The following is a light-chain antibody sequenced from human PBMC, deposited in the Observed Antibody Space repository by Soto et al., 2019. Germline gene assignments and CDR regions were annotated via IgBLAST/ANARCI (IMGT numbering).Light chain of an antibody. CDR1: SSDVGGYNY. J-gene: IGLJ3*02. Sequence: QSALTQPRSVSGSPGQSVTISCTGTSSDVGGYNYVSWYQQHPGKAPKLMIYDVTKRPSGVPDRFSGSKSGNTASLTVSGLQADDEAVYYCYSYAGRNIWVFGGGTKLTVL. CDR3: YSYAGRNIWV. V-gene: IGLV2-11*01. CDR2: DVT.